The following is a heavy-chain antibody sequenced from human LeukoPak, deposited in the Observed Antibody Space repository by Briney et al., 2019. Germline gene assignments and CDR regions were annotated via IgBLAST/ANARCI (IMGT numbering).Heavy chain of an antibody. D-gene: IGHD6-19*01. V-gene: IGHV3-11*04. Sequence: GGSLRLSCAASGFTVSSNYMSWVRQAPGKGLEWVSYISGSGSTIYYADSVKGRFTISRDNAKNSLYLQMNSLRAEDTAVYYCARDRSSGWYPPQFDYWGQGTLVTVSS. CDR3: ARDRSSGWYPPQFDY. J-gene: IGHJ4*02. CDR1: GFTVSSNY. CDR2: ISGSGSTI.